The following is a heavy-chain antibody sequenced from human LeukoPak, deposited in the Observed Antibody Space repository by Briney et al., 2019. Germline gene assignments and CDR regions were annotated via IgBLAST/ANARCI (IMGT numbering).Heavy chain of an antibody. CDR2: INHSGST. J-gene: IGHJ4*02. V-gene: IGHV4-34*01. CDR1: GGSFSGYY. D-gene: IGHD6-13*01. Sequence: ASETLSLTCAVYGGSFSGYYWSWIRQPPGGGLEWIGEINHSGSTNYNPSLKSRVTISVDTSNYQFYLKLSSVTAADTAVYYCARSIIGAAAGTPFFDYWGQGTLVTVSS. CDR3: ARSIIGAAAGTPFFDY.